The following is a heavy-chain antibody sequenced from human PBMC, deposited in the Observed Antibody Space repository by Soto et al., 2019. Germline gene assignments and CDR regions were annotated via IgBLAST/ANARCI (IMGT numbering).Heavy chain of an antibody. CDR1: GVTFFNSG. V-gene: IGHV1-69*11. CDR2: ILPTLHTT. D-gene: IGHD2-15*01. CDR3: ASGPGYCSGGSCRPSEVFRH. J-gene: IGHJ1*01. Sequence: QVHLVQSGAEVKKPGSSVKVSCKASGVTFFNSGFSWVRQAPGQGLEWVGGILPTLHTTKYAQSFRGRVTITADESTSTAYMELSSLRADDTAVYYCASGPGYCSGGSCRPSEVFRHWGQGTLLIVSS.